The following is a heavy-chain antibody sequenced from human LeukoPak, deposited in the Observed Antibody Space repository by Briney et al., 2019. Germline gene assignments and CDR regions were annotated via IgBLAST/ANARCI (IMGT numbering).Heavy chain of an antibody. CDR2: IYYSGST. J-gene: IGHJ4*02. V-gene: IGHV4-59*08. CDR3: ARGAPVDY. CDR1: GGSISSYY. D-gene: IGHD1-26*01. Sequence: SETLSLTCTVSGGSISSYYWSWIRQPPGQGLEWIGYIYYSGSTNYNPSLKSRVTISVNTSKNQFSLKLRSVTAADTAVYYCARGAPVDYWGQGTLVTVSS.